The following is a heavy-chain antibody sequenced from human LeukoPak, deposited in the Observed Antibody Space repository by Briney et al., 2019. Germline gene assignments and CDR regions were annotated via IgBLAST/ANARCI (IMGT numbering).Heavy chain of an antibody. J-gene: IGHJ4*02. CDR3: ARDQDTAMIFSGFNIDY. V-gene: IGHV1-2*02. Sequence: GASVKVSCKASGYTFTGYYMHWVRQAPGQGLEWMGWINPNSGGTNYAQKFQGRVTMTRDTSISTAYMELSRLRSDDTAVYYCARDQDTAMIFSGFNIDYWGQGTLVTVSS. D-gene: IGHD5-18*01. CDR2: INPNSGGT. CDR1: GYTFTGYY.